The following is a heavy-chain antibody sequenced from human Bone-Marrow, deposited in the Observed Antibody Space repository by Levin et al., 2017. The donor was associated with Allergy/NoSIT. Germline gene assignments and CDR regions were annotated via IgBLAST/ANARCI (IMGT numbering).Heavy chain of an antibody. V-gene: IGHV1-18*01. CDR3: ARDRDRSWFDP. CDR2: ISLYTGKA. D-gene: IGHD3-16*02. CDR1: GYTFTNYG. Sequence: GESLKISCKASGYTFTNYGVTWVRQAPGQGLEWMGWISLYTGKAKYAQKFQGRVIMTTDTSADTAYLEMTNLRPDDTAVFYCARDRDRSWFDPWGQGTLVTVSS. J-gene: IGHJ5*02.